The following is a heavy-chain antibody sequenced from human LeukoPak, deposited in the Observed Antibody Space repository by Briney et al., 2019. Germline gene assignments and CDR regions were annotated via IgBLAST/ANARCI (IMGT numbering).Heavy chain of an antibody. Sequence: GRSLRLSCAASGFTFDDYAMHWVRQVPGKGLKWVSGISWNSGSTGYTDSVKGRFTISRDNAKNSLYLQMNSLRAEDTALYYCATGRGSNWNYDYFDYWGQGTLVTVSS. CDR3: ATGRGSNWNYDYFDY. CDR1: GFTFDDYA. V-gene: IGHV3-9*01. D-gene: IGHD1-7*01. J-gene: IGHJ4*02. CDR2: ISWNSGST.